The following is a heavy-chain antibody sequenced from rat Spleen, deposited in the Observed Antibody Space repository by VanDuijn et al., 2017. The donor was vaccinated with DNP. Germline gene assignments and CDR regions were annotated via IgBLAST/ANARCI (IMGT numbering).Heavy chain of an antibody. CDR2: IHSDGSST. CDR1: GFTFSDYN. CDR3: ARVQLGYYALDA. D-gene: IGHD5-1*01. V-gene: IGHV5-7*01. J-gene: IGHJ4*01. Sequence: EVRLVESGGALVQPGRSLKLSCAASGFTFSDYNMAWVRQAPKKGLEWVTTIHSDGSSTYYRDSVRGRFTFSRDNAESTLYLQMDSLRSEETATYYCARVQLGYYALDAWGQGTSVTVSS.